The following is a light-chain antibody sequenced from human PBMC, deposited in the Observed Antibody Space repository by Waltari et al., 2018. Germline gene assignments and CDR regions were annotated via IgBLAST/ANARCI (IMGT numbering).Light chain of an antibody. V-gene: IGLV3-25*03. CDR1: ALPKQY. Sequence: SYELTQPPSVSVSPGQTARITCSGDALPKQYAYWYQQKPGQAPVLVIYKGIERPSGIPERFSGSSSGTTVTLTISGVQAEDEADYYCQSADSSGTYVVFGGGTKLTVL. J-gene: IGLJ2*01. CDR3: QSADSSGTYVV. CDR2: KGI.